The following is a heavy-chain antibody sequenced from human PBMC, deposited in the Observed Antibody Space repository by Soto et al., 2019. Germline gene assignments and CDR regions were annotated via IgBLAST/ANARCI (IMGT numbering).Heavy chain of an antibody. CDR2: IDPSDSYT. CDR3: ARHVSSWWDSSGWEYFQH. D-gene: IGHD6-19*01. CDR1: GYSFTSYW. Sequence: GESLKISCKGSGYSFTSYWISWVRQMPGKGLEWMGRIDPSDSYTNYSPSFQGHVTISADKSISTAYLQWSSLKASDTAMYYCARHVSSWWDSSGWEYFQHWGQGTLVTVSS. V-gene: IGHV5-10-1*01. J-gene: IGHJ1*01.